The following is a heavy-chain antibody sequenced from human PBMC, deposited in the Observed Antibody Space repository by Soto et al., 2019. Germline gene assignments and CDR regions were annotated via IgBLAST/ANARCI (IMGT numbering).Heavy chain of an antibody. J-gene: IGHJ6*02. CDR3: ARVDCSGGSCYSLVVFYYGMDV. V-gene: IGHV1-69*13. D-gene: IGHD2-15*01. CDR2: IIPIFGTA. Sequence: ASVKVSCKASGGTFSSYAISWVRQAPGQGLEWMGGIIPIFGTANYAQKFQGRVTITADESTSTAYMELSSLRSEDTAVYYCARVDCSGGSCYSLVVFYYGMDVWGQGTTVTVSS. CDR1: GGTFSSYA.